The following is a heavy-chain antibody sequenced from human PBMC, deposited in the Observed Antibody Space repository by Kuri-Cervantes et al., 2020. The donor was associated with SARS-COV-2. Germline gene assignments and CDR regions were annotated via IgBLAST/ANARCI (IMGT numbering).Heavy chain of an antibody. D-gene: IGHD3-10*01. CDR2: IWYDGSNK. V-gene: IGHV3-33*08. Sequence: GESLKIPCAASGFTFSSYAMHWVRQAPGKGLEWVAVIWYDGSNKYYADSVKGRFTISRDNSKNPLYLQMNSLRAEDTAVYYCARDLAFGDLPGGYWGQGTLVTVSS. CDR3: ARDLAFGDLPGGY. CDR1: GFTFSSYA. J-gene: IGHJ4*02.